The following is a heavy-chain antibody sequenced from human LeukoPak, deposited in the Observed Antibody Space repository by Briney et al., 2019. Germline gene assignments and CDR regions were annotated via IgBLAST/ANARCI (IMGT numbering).Heavy chain of an antibody. CDR3: AKQGRNDFVDS. V-gene: IGHV3-23*01. D-gene: IGHD3-3*01. CDR2: SSGDGGNT. CDR1: GFTFSSYA. Sequence: PGGSLRLSCAASGFTFSSYAMSWVRQAPGKGLVWVSASSGDGGNTDYANSVKGRFTISRDNSKNTIYLQMNSLRADDTAVYYCAKQGRNDFVDSWGQGTLVTVSS. J-gene: IGHJ4*02.